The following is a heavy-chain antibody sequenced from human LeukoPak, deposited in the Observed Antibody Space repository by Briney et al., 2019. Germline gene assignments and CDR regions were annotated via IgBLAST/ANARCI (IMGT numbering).Heavy chain of an antibody. J-gene: IGHJ5*01. CDR3: ARVYCTGGSCFAGWFDS. CDR1: GDSISSGSYY. V-gene: IGHV4-61*02. Sequence: SETLSLTCNVSGDSISSGSYYWSWIRQPAGKGLEWVGRIYTIGCTKYNPSLENRVTISLDTSKHTFSLKVTYVPAADTAVYYCARVYCTGGSCFAGWFDSWGQGTLVTVSS. CDR2: IYTIGCT. D-gene: IGHD2-8*02.